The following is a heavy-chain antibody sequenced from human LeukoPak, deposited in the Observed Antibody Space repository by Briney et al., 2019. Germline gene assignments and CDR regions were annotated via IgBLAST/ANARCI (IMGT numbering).Heavy chain of an antibody. CDR1: GFTFSSYA. D-gene: IGHD1/OR15-1a*01. J-gene: IGHJ4*02. Sequence: GGSLRLSCAASGFTFSSYAMSWVRQAPGKGLEWVSAISGSGGSTYYADSVKGRFTISRDNSKNTLFLLMNSLRVEDTAVYYCAREPPGGTTAADSWGQGTLVTVSS. CDR3: AREPPGGTTAADS. V-gene: IGHV3-23*01. CDR2: ISGSGGST.